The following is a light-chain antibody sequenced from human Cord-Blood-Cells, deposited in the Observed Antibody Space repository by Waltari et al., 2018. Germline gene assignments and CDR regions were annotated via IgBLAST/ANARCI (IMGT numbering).Light chain of an antibody. V-gene: IGKV3-20*01. CDR3: QQYGSSAPWT. CDR1: QSVSSSY. CDR2: GAS. J-gene: IGKJ1*01. Sequence: EIVLTQSPGTLSLSPGERATLSCRASQSVSSSYLAWYQQKPGQAPRLLIYGASSRATGIPDRFSGRGSGTDFAHTISRLEPEDFAVYYCQQYGSSAPWTFGQGTKVEIK.